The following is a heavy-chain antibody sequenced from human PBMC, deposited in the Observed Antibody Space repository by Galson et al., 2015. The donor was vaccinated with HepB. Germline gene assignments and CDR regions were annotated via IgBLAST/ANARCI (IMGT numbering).Heavy chain of an antibody. CDR2: TYYRSKWYN. CDR3: ARAGPAAAGRRRYFDY. J-gene: IGHJ4*02. Sequence: CAISGDSVSSNSAAWNWIRQSPSRGLEWRGRTYYRSKWYNDYAVSVKSRITINPDTSKNQFSLQLNSVTPEDTAVYYCARAGPAAAGRRRYFDYWGQGTLVTVTS. D-gene: IGHD6-13*01. CDR1: GDSVSSNSAA. V-gene: IGHV6-1*01.